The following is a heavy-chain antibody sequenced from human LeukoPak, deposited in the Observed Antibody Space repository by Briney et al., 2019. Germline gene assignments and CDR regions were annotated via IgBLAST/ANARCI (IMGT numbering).Heavy chain of an antibody. Sequence: ASVKVSCKASGYTFIGYYMHWVRQAPGQGLEWMRWINPSSGGTNYAQNFQGRVTMTRDTSISTAYMDLSRLRSDDTAVYHCARGLRYFDWLLYFDYWGQGTLVTVPS. CDR2: INPSSGGT. CDR1: GYTFIGYY. D-gene: IGHD3-9*01. J-gene: IGHJ4*02. V-gene: IGHV1-2*02. CDR3: ARGLRYFDWLLYFDY.